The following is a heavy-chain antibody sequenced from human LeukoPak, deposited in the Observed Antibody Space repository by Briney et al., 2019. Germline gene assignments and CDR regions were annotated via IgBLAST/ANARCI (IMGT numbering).Heavy chain of an antibody. CDR2: IYYSGNT. CDR1: GDSISNYY. D-gene: IGHD1-14*01. Sequence: PSETLSLTCTVSGDSISNYYWSWIRQPPGKGLKWIGYIYYSGNTDYNPSLKSRVTISVDTSMNQFSLRLNSVTAADTAVYYCARYRNEALFAFDIWGQGTMVTVSS. J-gene: IGHJ3*02. V-gene: IGHV4-59*01. CDR3: ARYRNEALFAFDI.